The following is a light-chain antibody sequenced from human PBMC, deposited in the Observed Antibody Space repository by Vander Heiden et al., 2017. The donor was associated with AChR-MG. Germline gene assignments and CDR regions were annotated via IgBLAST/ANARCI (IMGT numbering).Light chain of an antibody. J-gene: IGKJ4*01. CDR2: DAS. CDR3: QQDDNLPVT. V-gene: IGKV1-33*01. Sequence: QMTQSPSSLSASVGDRVTITCQASQDISNYLNWYQQKPGKAPKLLIYDASNLETGVPSRFSGSGSGTDFTFAISSLQPEDIATYYCQQDDNLPVTFGGGTKVEIK. CDR1: QDISNY.